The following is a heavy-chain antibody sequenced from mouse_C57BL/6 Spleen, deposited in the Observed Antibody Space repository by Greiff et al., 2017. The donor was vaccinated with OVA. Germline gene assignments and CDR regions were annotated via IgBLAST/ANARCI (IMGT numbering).Heavy chain of an antibody. J-gene: IGHJ2*01. Sequence: QVQLKQPGTELVKPGASVKLSCKASGYTFTSYWMHWVKQRPGQGLEWIGNINPSNGGTNYNEKFKSKATLTVDKSYSTAYMQLSSLTSEDSAVYYCARGPPNWDFDYWGQGTTLTVSS. CDR1: GYTFTSYW. D-gene: IGHD4-1*01. V-gene: IGHV1-53*01. CDR3: ARGPPNWDFDY. CDR2: INPSNGGT.